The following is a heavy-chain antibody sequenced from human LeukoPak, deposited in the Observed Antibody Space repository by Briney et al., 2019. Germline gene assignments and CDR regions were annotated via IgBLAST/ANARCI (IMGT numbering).Heavy chain of an antibody. J-gene: IGHJ5*02. V-gene: IGHV3-72*01. D-gene: IGHD4/OR15-4a*01. CDR2: TRNKANSYTT. CDR1: GFTFSDHY. CDR3: ARELNFWFDP. Sequence: GGSLRLSCAASGFTFSDHYMDWVRQAPGKGLEWVGRTRNKANSYTTEYAASVKGRFTISRDDSKNSLYLQMNSLKTGDTAVYYCARELNFWFDPWGQGTLVTVSS.